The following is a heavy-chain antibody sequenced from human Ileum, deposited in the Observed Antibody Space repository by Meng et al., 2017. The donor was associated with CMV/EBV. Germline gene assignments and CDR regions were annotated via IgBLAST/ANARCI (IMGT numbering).Heavy chain of an antibody. V-gene: IGHV4-4*07. CDR1: GGSISNYY. CDR2: IYTSGTT. CDR3: ARNYGSGNWNFFHY. Sequence: QVRLQESGPGLGKTSGTLSLTCYVSGGSISNYYWSWIRQTAGKGLEWIAHIYTSGTTNYNPSLKSRVTMSVDTSRNQFSLKLTSVTAADTAVYYCARNYGSGNWNFFHYWGQGTLVTVSS. D-gene: IGHD3-10*01. J-gene: IGHJ4*02.